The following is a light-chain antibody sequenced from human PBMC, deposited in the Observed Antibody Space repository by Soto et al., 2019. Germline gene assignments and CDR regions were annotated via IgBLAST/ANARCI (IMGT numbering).Light chain of an antibody. CDR1: SSDVGGYNY. V-gene: IGLV2-11*01. J-gene: IGLJ1*01. Sequence: QSVLTQPRSVSGSPGQSVTISCTGTSSDVGGYNYVSWYQQHPGKAPKLMIYDVSQRPSGVPDRFSGSKSGNSASLTISGLEAEDEADYYCCSHAGSSDVFGTGTKVTGL. CDR3: CSHAGSSDV. CDR2: DVS.